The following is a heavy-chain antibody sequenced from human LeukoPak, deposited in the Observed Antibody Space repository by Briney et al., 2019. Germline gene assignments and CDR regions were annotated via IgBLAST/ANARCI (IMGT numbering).Heavy chain of an antibody. J-gene: IGHJ5*02. D-gene: IGHD3-10*01. Sequence: SQTLSLTCTVSGGSISSGSYYWSWIRQPAGKGLEWIGRIYTSGSTNYNPSLKSRVTISVDTSKNQFSLKLSSVTAADTAVYYCARGRVLLWFGSVGETWFDPWGQGTLVTVSS. CDR2: IYTSGST. CDR1: GGSISSGSYY. V-gene: IGHV4-61*02. CDR3: ARGRVLLWFGSVGETWFDP.